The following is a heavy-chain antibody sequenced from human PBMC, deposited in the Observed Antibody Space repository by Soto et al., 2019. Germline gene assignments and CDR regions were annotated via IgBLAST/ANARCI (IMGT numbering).Heavy chain of an antibody. CDR1: GGSISSYY. V-gene: IGHV4-59*01. J-gene: IGHJ4*02. CDR2: IYYSGST. D-gene: IGHD3-3*01. Sequence: SETLSLTCTVSGGSISSYYWSWIRQPPGKGLEWIGYIYYSGSTNYNPSLKSRVTISVDTSKNQFSLKLSSVTAADTAVYYCARSPLDDFWSGYNYFDYWGQGTLVTVSS. CDR3: ARSPLDDFWSGYNYFDY.